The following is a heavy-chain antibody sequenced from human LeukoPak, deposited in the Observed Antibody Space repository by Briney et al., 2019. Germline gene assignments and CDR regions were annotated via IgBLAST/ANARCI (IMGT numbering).Heavy chain of an antibody. Sequence: SETLSLTCTVSGGSISSSSYYWGWIRQPPGKGLEWIGSIYYSGSTYYNPSLKSRVTISVDTSKNQFSLKLSSVTAADTAVYYCASETRYCSGGSCYSVTYYFDYWGQGTLVTVSS. V-gene: IGHV4-39*07. CDR1: GGSISSSSYY. CDR2: IYYSGST. CDR3: ASETRYCSGGSCYSVTYYFDY. J-gene: IGHJ4*02. D-gene: IGHD2-15*01.